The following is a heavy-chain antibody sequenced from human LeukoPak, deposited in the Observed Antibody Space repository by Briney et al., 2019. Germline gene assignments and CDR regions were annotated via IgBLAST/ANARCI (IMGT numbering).Heavy chain of an antibody. CDR3: AKSVLDYYGSGSYYDC. CDR1: GVTFSSYA. V-gene: IGHV3-23*01. J-gene: IGHJ4*02. D-gene: IGHD3-10*01. Sequence: GGSLRLSCAASGVTFSSYAMSWVRQAPGKGLEWVSAISGRGGSTYYADSVKGRFTISRDNSRNTLYLQMNSLRAEDTAVYYCAKSVLDYYGSGSYYDCWGQGTLVTVSS. CDR2: ISGRGGST.